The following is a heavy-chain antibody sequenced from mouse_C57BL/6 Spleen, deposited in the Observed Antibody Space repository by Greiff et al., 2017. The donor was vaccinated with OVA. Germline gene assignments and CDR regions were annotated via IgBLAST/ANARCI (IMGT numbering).Heavy chain of an antibody. Sequence: QVQLLQSGAELVRPGASVTLSCKASGYTFTDYEMHWVKQTPVHGLEWIGAIDPETGGTAYNQKFKGKAILTADKSSSTAYMELRSLTSEDSAVYYCTRWPITTVNYWGQGTTLTVSS. D-gene: IGHD1-1*01. CDR3: TRWPITTVNY. V-gene: IGHV1-15*01. CDR1: GYTFTDYE. CDR2: IDPETGGT. J-gene: IGHJ2*01.